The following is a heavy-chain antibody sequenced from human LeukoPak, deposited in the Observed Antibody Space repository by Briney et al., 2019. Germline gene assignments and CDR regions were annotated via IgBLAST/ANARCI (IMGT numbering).Heavy chain of an antibody. V-gene: IGHV4-39*01. Sequence: PSETLSLTCTVSGGSISSSSYYWGWIRQPPGKGLEWIGSIYYSGSTYYNPSLKSRVTISVDTSKNQFSLKLSSVTAADTAVYYCARFGEEDYYYMDVWGKGTTVTVSS. CDR2: IYYSGST. J-gene: IGHJ6*03. CDR3: ARFGEEDYYYMDV. D-gene: IGHD3-10*01. CDR1: GGSISSSSYY.